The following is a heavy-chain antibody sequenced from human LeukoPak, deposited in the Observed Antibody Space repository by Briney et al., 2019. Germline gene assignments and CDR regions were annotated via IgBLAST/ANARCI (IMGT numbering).Heavy chain of an antibody. CDR1: GFTFSSYV. CDR3: ASLYSGSYSRGPNFDY. CDR2: ISYDGSNK. V-gene: IGHV3-30-3*01. D-gene: IGHD1-26*01. Sequence: PGGSLRLSCAASGFTFSSYVMHWVRQAPGKGLEWVAVISYDGSNKYYADSVKGRFTISRDNSKNTLYLQMNSLRAEDTAVYYCASLYSGSYSRGPNFDYWGQGTLVTVSS. J-gene: IGHJ4*02.